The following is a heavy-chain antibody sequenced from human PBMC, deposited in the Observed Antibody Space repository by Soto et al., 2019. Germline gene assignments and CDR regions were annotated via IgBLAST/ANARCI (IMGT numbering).Heavy chain of an antibody. CDR2: ISSSSSYI. Sequence: EVQLVESGGGLVKPGGSLRLSCAASGFTFSSYSMNWVRQAPGKGLEWVSSISSSSSYIYYADSVKGRITISRDNAKNPLYLQMNSLRAEDTAVYYCARGPPYYYYMDVWGKGTTVTVSS. J-gene: IGHJ6*03. CDR3: ARGPPYYYYMDV. CDR1: GFTFSSYS. V-gene: IGHV3-21*01.